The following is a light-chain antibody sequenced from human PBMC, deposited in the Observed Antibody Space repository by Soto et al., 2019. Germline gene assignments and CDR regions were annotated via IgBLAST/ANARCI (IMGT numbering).Light chain of an antibody. J-gene: IGKJ1*01. CDR2: DAS. V-gene: IGKV1-5*01. CDR3: QQYKSYWT. Sequence: DIQMTQSPSTLSASVGDGFTITCRASQRISTWLAWYQQKPGKAPKLLISDASSLETGVPSRFSGSGSGTEFTITINSLQPDDSATDYYQQYKSYWTFCQGTKVDIK. CDR1: QRISTW.